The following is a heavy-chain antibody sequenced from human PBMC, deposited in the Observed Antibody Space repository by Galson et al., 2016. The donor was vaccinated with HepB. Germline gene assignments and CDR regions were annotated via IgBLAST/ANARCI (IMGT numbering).Heavy chain of an antibody. CDR3: ARGITGDLGPRKDAFDI. D-gene: IGHD1-14*01. J-gene: IGHJ3*02. Sequence: CKASGDTFRSHTIIWVRQAPGQGLEWMGGIIPIFGPGDYAQKFQDRVAITADESTRTVYMELSSLRSEDTAVYYCARGITGDLGPRKDAFDIWGQGTMVTVSS. V-gene: IGHV1-69*01. CDR1: GDTFRSHT. CDR2: IIPIFGPG.